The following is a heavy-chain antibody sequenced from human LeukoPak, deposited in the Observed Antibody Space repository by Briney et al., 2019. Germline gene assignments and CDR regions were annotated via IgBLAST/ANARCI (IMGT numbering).Heavy chain of an antibody. Sequence: GGSLRLSCVASGLTFSNYWMQWVRQAPGKGLEWVANIKQDGGEKYYVDSVKGRFTISRDNAKNSLYLQMNSLRAEDTAVYYCARAVNYGDQTVDAFDIWGQGTMVTVSS. J-gene: IGHJ3*02. CDR1: GLTFSNYW. D-gene: IGHD4-17*01. V-gene: IGHV3-7*03. CDR2: IKQDGGEK. CDR3: ARAVNYGDQTVDAFDI.